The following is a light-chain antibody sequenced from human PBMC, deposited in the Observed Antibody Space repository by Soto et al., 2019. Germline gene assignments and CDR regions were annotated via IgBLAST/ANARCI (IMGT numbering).Light chain of an antibody. J-gene: IGKJ2*01. CDR1: QSVISY. CDR2: HAS. Sequence: EIVLTQSPATLSLSPGERATLSCSASQSVISYLAWIQHKPGQAPRRLIYHASMRSSGIPDRFSGSGSGTAFTLTISSLEPEDFAVYYCQQRKIFGQGTTLEI. V-gene: IGKV3-11*01. CDR3: QQRKI.